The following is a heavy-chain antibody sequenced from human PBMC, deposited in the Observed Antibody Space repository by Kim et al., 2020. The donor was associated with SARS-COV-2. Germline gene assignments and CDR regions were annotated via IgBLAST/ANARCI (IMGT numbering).Heavy chain of an antibody. J-gene: IGHJ3*02. CDR3: ARDGSGRPRAFDI. Sequence: YAQMFQGRGTITADATTSTAYMELSSLRSEDTAVYYCARDGSGRPRAFDIWGQGTMVTVSS. D-gene: IGHD3-10*01. V-gene: IGHV1-69*01.